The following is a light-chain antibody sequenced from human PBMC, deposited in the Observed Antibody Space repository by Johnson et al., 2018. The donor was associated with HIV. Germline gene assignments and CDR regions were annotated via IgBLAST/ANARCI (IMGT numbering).Light chain of an antibody. CDR1: SSDMGNYA. J-gene: IGLJ1*01. CDR3: GTWETSLSAGLLYV. CDR2: DNN. Sequence: QSVLTQPPSVSAAPGRWVTISCSGSSSDMGNYAVSWYQQLPGTAPKLLIYDNNKRPSGIPDRFSGSKSGTSATLGITGLQTGDEADYYCGTWETSLSAGLLYVFGPGTKVTVL. V-gene: IGLV1-51*01.